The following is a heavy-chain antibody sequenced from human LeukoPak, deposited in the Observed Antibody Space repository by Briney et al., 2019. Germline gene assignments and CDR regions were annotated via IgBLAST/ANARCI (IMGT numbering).Heavy chain of an antibody. V-gene: IGHV3-74*01. J-gene: IGHJ4*02. CDR1: GLTFSTYW. D-gene: IGHD6-13*01. CDR2: INGDGSL. CDR3: AGGASSTVHY. Sequence: GGPLRLSCAASGLTFSTYWMHWVRQAPGKGLVWVSRINGDGSLSYADSVKGRFTISRDNTKNMLYLQMNSLRAEDTAVYYCAGGASSTVHYWGLGTLVTVSS.